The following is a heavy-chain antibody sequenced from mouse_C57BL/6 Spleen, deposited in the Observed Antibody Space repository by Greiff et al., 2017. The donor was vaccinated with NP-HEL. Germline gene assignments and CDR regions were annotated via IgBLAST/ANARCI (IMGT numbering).Heavy chain of an antibody. J-gene: IGHJ3*01. CDR3: TTAQATSWFAY. V-gene: IGHV14-1*01. D-gene: IGHD3-2*02. CDR2: IDPEDGDT. Sequence: EVQLQQSGAELVRPGASVKLSCTASGFNIKDYYMHWVKQRPEQGLEWIGRIDPEDGDTEYAPKFPGKATMTADTSSNTAYLQLSSLTSEGTAVYYCTTAQATSWFAYWGQGTLVTVSA. CDR1: GFNIKDYY.